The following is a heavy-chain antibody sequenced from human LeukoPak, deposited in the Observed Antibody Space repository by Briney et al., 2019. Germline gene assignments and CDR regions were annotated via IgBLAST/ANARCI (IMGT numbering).Heavy chain of an antibody. V-gene: IGHV4-61*01. Sequence: PSETLSLSCPVSGGSVCSGSYYWGWVRQAPGRGLGRIGYIYVRGRANYNPSLKSRVTISVDTSTNQFTLKMSSVTAADTAVYYCARGARGANWFDPWGQGTLVTVSS. D-gene: IGHD3-16*01. J-gene: IGHJ5*02. CDR1: GGSVCSGSYY. CDR2: IYVRGRA. CDR3: ARGARGANWFDP.